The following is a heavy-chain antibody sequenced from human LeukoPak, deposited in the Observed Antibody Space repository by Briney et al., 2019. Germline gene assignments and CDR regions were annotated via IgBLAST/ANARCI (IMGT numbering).Heavy chain of an antibody. CDR1: GFTLSDHY. D-gene: IGHD3-3*01. V-gene: IGHV3-23*01. CDR2: ISGSGGST. J-gene: IGHJ4*02. CDR3: AKVHDFWSGYSDY. Sequence: GGSLRLSCAASGFTLSDHYMDWVRQAPGKGLEWVSAISGSGGSTYYADSVKGRFTISRDNSKNTLYLQMNSLRAEDTAVYYCAKVHDFWSGYSDYWGQGTLVTVSS.